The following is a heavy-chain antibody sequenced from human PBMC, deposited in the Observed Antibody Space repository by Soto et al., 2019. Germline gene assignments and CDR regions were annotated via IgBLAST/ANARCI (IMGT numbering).Heavy chain of an antibody. CDR2: LFYSGIT. V-gene: IGHV4-31*03. D-gene: IGHD3-16*01. CDR1: GDSINSALYS. Sequence: TLSLTCSVAGDSINSALYSWNWIRQPPGKGLEWIGSLFYSGITSYSPSLRSRLTLSVDKSKNQFSLTLRSVTAADTALYFCERARSVSPPLYYFDDWGLGTLVTVYS. J-gene: IGHJ4*02. CDR3: ERARSVSPPLYYFDD.